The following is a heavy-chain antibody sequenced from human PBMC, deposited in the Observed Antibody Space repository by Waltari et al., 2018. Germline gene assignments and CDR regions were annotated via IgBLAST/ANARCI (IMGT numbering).Heavy chain of an antibody. J-gene: IGHJ4*02. Sequence: QVQLQESGPGLVKPSQTLSLTCTVSGGSISSGSYYWSWIRQPAGKGLEWSGRIYTSWSTNYNPSLKSRVTISVDTSKNQFALKLSFVTAADTAVYYCASCGGDCYSGFDYWGQGTLVTVSS. CDR3: ASCGGDCYSGFDY. V-gene: IGHV4-61*02. CDR2: IYTSWST. D-gene: IGHD2-21*01. CDR1: GGSISSGSYY.